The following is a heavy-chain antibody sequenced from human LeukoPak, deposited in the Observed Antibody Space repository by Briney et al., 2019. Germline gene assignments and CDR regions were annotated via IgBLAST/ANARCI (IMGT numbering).Heavy chain of an antibody. D-gene: IGHD4-17*01. J-gene: IGHJ4*02. CDR3: ATHGDLFPDY. CDR2: IYYSGST. Sequence: TASETLSLTCTVSGGSISSGGYYWSWIRQHPGKGLEWIGYIYYSGSTYYNPSLKSRVTISVDTSKNQFSLKLSSVTAADTAVYYCATHGDLFPDYWGQGTLVTVSS. CDR1: GGSISSGGYY. V-gene: IGHV4-31*03.